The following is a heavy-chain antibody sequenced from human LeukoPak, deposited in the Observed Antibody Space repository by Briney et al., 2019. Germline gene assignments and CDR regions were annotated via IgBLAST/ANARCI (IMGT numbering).Heavy chain of an antibody. CDR1: GFPFIEYS. CDR3: ARDHNYAFDN. J-gene: IGHJ4*02. CDR2: IGIDSGNT. D-gene: IGHD1-1*01. V-gene: IGHV3-48*01. Sequence: GGSLRLYCTASGFPFIEYSMNWVRQAPGKGLEWISYIGIDSGNTKYADSVRGRFTISADKAKNSLYLQMNSLRVEDTAVYYCARDHNYAFDNWGQGTLVSVAS.